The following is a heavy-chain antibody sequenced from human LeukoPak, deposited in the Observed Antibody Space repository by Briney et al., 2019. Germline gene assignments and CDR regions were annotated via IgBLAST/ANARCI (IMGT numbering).Heavy chain of an antibody. CDR1: GYTFTGYY. V-gene: IGHV1-2*02. Sequence: ASVKVSCKASGYTFTGYYMHWVRQAPGQGLEWMGWINPNSGGTNYAQKFQGRVTMTRDTSISTAYMELSRLRSDDTAVYYCARDRLNEWGLPDYWGQGTLVTVSS. CDR2: INPNSGGT. D-gene: IGHD1-26*01. J-gene: IGHJ4*02. CDR3: ARDRLNEWGLPDY.